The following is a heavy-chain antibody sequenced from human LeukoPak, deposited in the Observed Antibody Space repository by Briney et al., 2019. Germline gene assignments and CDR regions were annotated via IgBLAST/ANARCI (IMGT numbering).Heavy chain of an antibody. CDR2: ISWDGGST. Sequence: PGGSLRLSCAASGFTLDDYAMHWVRQAPGKGLEWVSLISWDGGSTYYADSVKGRFTISRDNSKNSLYLQMNSLRAEDTALYYCAKDIARMAGGAFDIWGQGTMVTVSS. CDR1: GFTLDDYA. J-gene: IGHJ3*02. CDR3: AKDIARMAGGAFDI. V-gene: IGHV3-43D*03. D-gene: IGHD6-19*01.